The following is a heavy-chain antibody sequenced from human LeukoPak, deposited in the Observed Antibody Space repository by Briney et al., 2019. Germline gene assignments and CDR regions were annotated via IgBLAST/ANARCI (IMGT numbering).Heavy chain of an antibody. CDR1: GFSFSDYY. CDR2: ISNTASWI. J-gene: IGHJ4*02. D-gene: IGHD2-8*02. Sequence: GGSLRLSCAASGFSFSDYYMGWIRQAPGRGLEWISYISNTASWIRYADSVKGRFTISRDNSKSTLSLQMNSLRAEDTAIYYCATYRQVLLPFESWGQGTLVTVSS. V-gene: IGHV3-11*01. CDR3: ATYRQVLLPFES.